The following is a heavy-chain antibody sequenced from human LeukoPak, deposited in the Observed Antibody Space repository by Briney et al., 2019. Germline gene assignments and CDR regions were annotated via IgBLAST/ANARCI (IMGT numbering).Heavy chain of an antibody. CDR3: AKSPSSYYYFFEY. Sequence: GGSLRLSCAASGFTFSSYAMSWVRQAPGKGLEWVSAISGSGGTTYYADSVKGRFTISRDDSKNMLYLQMNSLRAEDTAIYYCAKSPSSYYYFFEYWGQGTLVTVSS. D-gene: IGHD3-22*01. V-gene: IGHV3-23*01. J-gene: IGHJ4*02. CDR2: ISGSGGTT. CDR1: GFTFSSYA.